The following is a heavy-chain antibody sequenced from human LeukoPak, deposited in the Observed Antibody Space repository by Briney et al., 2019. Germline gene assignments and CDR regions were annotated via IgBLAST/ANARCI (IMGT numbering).Heavy chain of an antibody. V-gene: IGHV3-7*01. D-gene: IGHD1-1*01. CDR1: GFSFSRHW. CDR2: IKGDGSEE. J-gene: IGHJ4*02. CDR3: ARYGPSTDPDLDF. Sequence: GGSLRLSCAVSGFSFSRHWKNWVRQAPGKGLQWVATIKGDGSEEFYVDSVKGRFTISRDNDKNSLYLQMNILRAEDRAVYYCARYGPSTDPDLDFWGQGTLVSVSS.